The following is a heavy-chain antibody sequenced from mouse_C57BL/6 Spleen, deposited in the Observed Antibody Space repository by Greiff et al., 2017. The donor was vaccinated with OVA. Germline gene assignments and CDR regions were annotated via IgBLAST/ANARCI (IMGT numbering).Heavy chain of an antibody. V-gene: IGHV1-55*01. Sequence: VKLQQPGAELVKPGASVKMSCKASGYTFTSYWITWVKQRPGQGLEWIGDIYPGSGSTNYNEKFKSKATLTVDTSSSTAYMQLSSLTSEDSAVYYCARSDYYGSSSHYFDYWGQGTTLTVSS. CDR2: IYPGSGST. CDR1: GYTFTSYW. J-gene: IGHJ2*01. CDR3: ARSDYYGSSSHYFDY. D-gene: IGHD1-1*01.